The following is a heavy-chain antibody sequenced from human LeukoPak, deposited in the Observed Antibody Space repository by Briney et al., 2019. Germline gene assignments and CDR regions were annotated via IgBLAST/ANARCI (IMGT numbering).Heavy chain of an antibody. D-gene: IGHD6-6*01. Sequence: SVKVSCKASGGTFSSYAISWVRQAPGQGLEWMGRIIPILGIANYAQKFQGRVTITADKSTSTAYMELSSLRSEDTAVYYCASAGGSSIAARFRWFDPWGQGTLVTVSS. CDR3: ASAGGSSIAARFRWFDP. J-gene: IGHJ5*02. CDR1: GGTFSSYA. V-gene: IGHV1-69*04. CDR2: IIPILGIA.